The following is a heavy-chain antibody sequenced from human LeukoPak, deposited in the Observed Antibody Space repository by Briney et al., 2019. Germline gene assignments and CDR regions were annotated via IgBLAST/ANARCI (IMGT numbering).Heavy chain of an antibody. CDR1: GFTFSSYA. V-gene: IGHV3-30*04. Sequence: GGSLRLSCAASGFTFSSYAIHWVRQAPGKGLEWVALISYDGSTKYSTDSVKGRFTTSRDNSKNTLYLQMNSLRAEDTAVYYCARDRAYYDFWSGPSFDYWGQGTLVTVSS. J-gene: IGHJ4*02. CDR2: ISYDGSTK. D-gene: IGHD3-3*01. CDR3: ARDRAYYDFWSGPSFDY.